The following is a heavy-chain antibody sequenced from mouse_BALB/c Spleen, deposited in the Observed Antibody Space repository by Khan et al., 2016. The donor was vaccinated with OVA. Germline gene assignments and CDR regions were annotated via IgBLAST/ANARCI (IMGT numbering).Heavy chain of an antibody. Sequence: VQLVESGAELAKPGASVKMSCKASGYTFTTYWMHWVKQRPGQGLEWIGYINPTSGYTDYNEKFKDRATLSADKSSSTAYMPLSSLTSEDSAVYYSTRARIDYWGQGTTLTVSS. CDR1: GYTFTTYW. D-gene: IGHD3-3*01. V-gene: IGHV1-7*01. J-gene: IGHJ2*01. CDR2: INPTSGYT. CDR3: TRARIDY.